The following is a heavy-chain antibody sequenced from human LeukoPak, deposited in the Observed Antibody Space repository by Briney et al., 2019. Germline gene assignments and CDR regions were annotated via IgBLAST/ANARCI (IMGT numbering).Heavy chain of an antibody. D-gene: IGHD1-7*01. CDR3: ARDLRVTGTTWWFDP. J-gene: IGHJ5*02. CDR2: IYYSGST. Sequence: SETLSLTCTVSGGSISSYYWSWIRQHPGKGLEWIGYIYYSGSTYYNPSLKSRVTISVDTSKNQFSLKLSSVTAADTAVYYCARDLRVTGTTWWFDPWGQGTLVTVSS. V-gene: IGHV4-59*06. CDR1: GGSISSYY.